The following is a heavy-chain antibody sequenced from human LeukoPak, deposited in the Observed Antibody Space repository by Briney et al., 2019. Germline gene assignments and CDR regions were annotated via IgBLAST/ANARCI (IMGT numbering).Heavy chain of an antibody. CDR3: VRGNSHSFDY. CDR1: GFSSSIYG. V-gene: IGHV3-74*03. Sequence: GGSLRLSCAVSGFSSSIYGMHWVRQAPGKGPVWVSRINSDGSSTTYADSVKGRFTISRDNAKKTLYLQMNSLRAEDTAVYYCVRGNSHSFDYWGKGVLVTVSS. J-gene: IGHJ4*02. D-gene: IGHD2/OR15-2a*01. CDR2: INSDGSST.